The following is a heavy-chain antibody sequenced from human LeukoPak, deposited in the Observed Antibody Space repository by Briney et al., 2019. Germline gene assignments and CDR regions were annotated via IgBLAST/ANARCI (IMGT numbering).Heavy chain of an antibody. CDR2: IYYSGST. D-gene: IGHD4-17*01. Sequence: SETLSLTCTVSGGSISSYYWSWIRQPPGKGLEWIGYIYYSGSTNYNPSLKSRVTISVDTSKNQFSLKLSSVTAADTAVYYCARGWGDYEYYYYGMDVWGQGTTVTVSS. CDR3: ARGWGDYEYYYYGMDV. V-gene: IGHV4-59*01. CDR1: GGSISSYY. J-gene: IGHJ6*02.